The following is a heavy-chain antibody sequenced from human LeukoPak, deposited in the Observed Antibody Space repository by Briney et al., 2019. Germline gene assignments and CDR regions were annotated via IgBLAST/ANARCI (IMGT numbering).Heavy chain of an antibody. CDR1: GFTLSSFW. Sequence: GGSLRLSCATSGFTLSSFWMSWVRQTPGKGLEWVSSISSSSSYIYYADSVKGRFTISRDNAKNSLYLQMNSLRAEDTAVYYCARVPLITIFGVVITQINYMDVWGKGTTVTVSS. CDR2: ISSSSSYI. V-gene: IGHV3-21*01. D-gene: IGHD3-3*01. CDR3: ARVPLITIFGVVITQINYMDV. J-gene: IGHJ6*03.